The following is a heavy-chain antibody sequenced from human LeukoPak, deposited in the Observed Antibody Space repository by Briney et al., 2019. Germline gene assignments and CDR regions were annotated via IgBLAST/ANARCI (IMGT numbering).Heavy chain of an antibody. Sequence: SVKVSCKASGGTFSSYAISWVRQAPGQGLEWMGGIIPIFGTANYAQKFQGRVTITADESTSTAYMELSRLRSDDTAVYYCARRLGELSLYAFDIWGQGTMVTVSS. D-gene: IGHD3-16*02. CDR1: GGTFSSYA. CDR3: ARRLGELSLYAFDI. V-gene: IGHV1-69*01. CDR2: IIPIFGTA. J-gene: IGHJ3*02.